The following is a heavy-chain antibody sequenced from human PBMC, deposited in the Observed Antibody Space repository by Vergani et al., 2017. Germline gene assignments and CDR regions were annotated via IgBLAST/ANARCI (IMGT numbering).Heavy chain of an antibody. CDR2: INHSGST. V-gene: IGHV4-34*01. Sequence: QVQLQQWGAGLLKPSETLSLTCAVYGGSFSGYYLSWIRQPPGKGLEWIGEINHSGSTNYNPSLKSRVTISVDTSKNQFSLKLSSVTAADTAVYYCARGKTRVWSGYYTGISQPGRWFDPWGQGTLVTVSS. CDR1: GGSFSGYY. J-gene: IGHJ5*02. D-gene: IGHD3-3*01. CDR3: ARGKTRVWSGYYTGISQPGRWFDP.